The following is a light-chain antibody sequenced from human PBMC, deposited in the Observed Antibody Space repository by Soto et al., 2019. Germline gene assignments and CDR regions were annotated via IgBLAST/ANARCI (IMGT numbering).Light chain of an antibody. CDR2: DVR. V-gene: IGLV2-14*03. Sequence: QSALTQPASVSGSPGQSITISCTGASSDVGGYNYVSWYQQHPGKAPKLMIYDVRNRPSGVSTRFSGSRSGNTASLTISGRQAEDEAEYYCSSYTSSSPVLFGGGTKLTVL. J-gene: IGLJ2*01. CDR1: SSDVGGYNY. CDR3: SSYTSSSPVL.